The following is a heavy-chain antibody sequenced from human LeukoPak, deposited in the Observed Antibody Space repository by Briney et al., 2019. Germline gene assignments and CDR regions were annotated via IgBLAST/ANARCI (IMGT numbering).Heavy chain of an antibody. Sequence: GGSLRLSCAASGFTFDDYGMSWVRQAPGKGLEWVGRIKSKTDGGTTDYAAPVKGRFTISRDDSKNTLYLQMSSLRAEDTAVYYCARGGAYYYYMDVWGKGTTVTVSS. V-gene: IGHV3-15*01. CDR1: GFTFDDYG. J-gene: IGHJ6*03. CDR3: ARGGAYYYYMDV. D-gene: IGHD4/OR15-4a*01. CDR2: IKSKTDGGTT.